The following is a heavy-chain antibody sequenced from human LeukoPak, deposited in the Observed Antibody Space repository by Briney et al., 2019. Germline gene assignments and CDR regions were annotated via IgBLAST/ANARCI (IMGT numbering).Heavy chain of an antibody. Sequence: GGSLRLSCEVSGFTFSRYWMSWVRQAPGKGLEWVANINQDGSEKYYVDSVKGRFTMSRDNAKNLLCLQMNSLRAEDRAVYYCARGRSSVDYWGQGTLVTVSS. CDR2: INQDGSEK. CDR3: ARGRSSVDY. D-gene: IGHD6-19*01. J-gene: IGHJ4*02. V-gene: IGHV3-7*01. CDR1: GFTFSRYW.